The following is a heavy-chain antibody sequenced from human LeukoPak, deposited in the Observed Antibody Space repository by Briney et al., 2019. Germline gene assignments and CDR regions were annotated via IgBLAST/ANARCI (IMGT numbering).Heavy chain of an antibody. Sequence: GGSLRRSCAASGFTFSSYAMSWVRQAPGKGLEWVSDIRRSGGGTYYLDSVKGRFTISRDNSKNTLYLQMNSLRAEDTAVYYCAKDLPGTTYFDYWGKGTLVTVSS. J-gene: IGHJ4*01. D-gene: IGHD1-1*01. CDR2: IRRSGGGT. CDR1: GFTFSSYA. V-gene: IGHV3-23*01. CDR3: AKDLPGTTYFDY.